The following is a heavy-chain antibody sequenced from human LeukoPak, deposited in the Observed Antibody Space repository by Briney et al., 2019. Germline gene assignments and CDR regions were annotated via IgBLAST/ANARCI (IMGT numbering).Heavy chain of an antibody. CDR3: ARGSSNFDY. D-gene: IGHD6-6*01. CDR2: IYYSGST. Sequence: SETLSLTCTVSGGSISSSSYYWGWIRQPPGKGLEWIGGIYYSGSTYYNPSLKSRVTISVDSSKNQFSLKLSSVTAADTAVYYCARGSSNFDYWGQGTLVTVSS. V-gene: IGHV4-39*01. CDR1: GGSISSSSYY. J-gene: IGHJ4*02.